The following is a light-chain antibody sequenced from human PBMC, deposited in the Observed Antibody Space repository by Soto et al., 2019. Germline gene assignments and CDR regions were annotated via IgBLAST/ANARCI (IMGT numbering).Light chain of an antibody. CDR2: NNN. V-gene: IGLV1-40*01. CDR1: SSSIGADYD. CDR3: QSYDSSLSGSEM. J-gene: IGLJ3*02. Sequence: QSVLTQPPSVSGAPGQRVTISCTGSSSSIGADYDVHWYQQLPGTAPKLLIFNNNNRPSGVPDRFSGSKSGTAASLAITGLQPEDEADYYCQSYDSSLSGSEMFGGGTQLTVL.